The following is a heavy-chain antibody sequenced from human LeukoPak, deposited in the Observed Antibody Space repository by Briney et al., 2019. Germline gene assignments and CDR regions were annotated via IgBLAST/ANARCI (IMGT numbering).Heavy chain of an antibody. V-gene: IGHV3-23*01. D-gene: IGHD1-26*01. CDR1: GFTFSSYA. J-gene: IGHJ4*02. CDR3: AKDLIVGATSPVGY. CDR2: ISGSGGNT. Sequence: GGSLRLSCAASGFTFSSYAMSWVRQGPGKGLEWVSAISGSGGNTYNADSVKGRFTISRDNSKNTLYLQMNSLRAEDTAVYYCAKDLIVGATSPVGYWGQGTLVTVSS.